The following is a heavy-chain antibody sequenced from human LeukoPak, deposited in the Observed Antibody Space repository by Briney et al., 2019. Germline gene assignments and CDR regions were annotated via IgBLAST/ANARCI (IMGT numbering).Heavy chain of an antibody. D-gene: IGHD3-10*01. J-gene: IGHJ5*02. CDR2: ISDSGGST. V-gene: IGHV3-23*01. CDR3: AKGPLESYYYGAGSYPNWFDP. CDR1: GFTFSSYD. Sequence: PGGSLRLSCAASGFTFSSYDLSWVRQAPGKGLEWVSAISDSGGSTYYADSVRSQFTINRDNHKNTLYLQMNSLRAEDTAVYYCAKGPLESYYYGAGSYPNWFDPWGQGTLVTVSS.